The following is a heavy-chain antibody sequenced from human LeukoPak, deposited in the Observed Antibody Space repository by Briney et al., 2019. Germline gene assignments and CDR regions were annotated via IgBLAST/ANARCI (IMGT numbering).Heavy chain of an antibody. V-gene: IGHV4-30-2*01. CDR1: GGSISSGGYS. D-gene: IGHD3-22*01. Sequence: PSETLSLTCAVSGGSISSGGYSWSWIRQPPGKGLEWIGYIYHSGSTYYNPSLKSRVTISVDTSKNQFSLKLSSVTAADTAVYYCARVGYYDSSGYYYLSALPDWGQGTLVTVSS. J-gene: IGHJ4*02. CDR3: ARVGYYDSSGYYYLSALPD. CDR2: IYHSGST.